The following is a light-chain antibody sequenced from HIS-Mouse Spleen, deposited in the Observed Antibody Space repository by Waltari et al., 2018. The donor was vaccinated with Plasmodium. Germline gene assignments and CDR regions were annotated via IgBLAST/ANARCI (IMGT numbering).Light chain of an antibody. J-gene: IGLJ2*01. CDR1: SSYVGGYNY. CDR3: SSYAGSNNLV. CDR2: EGR. Sequence: QSALTQPPSASGSPAQSVPIPCTGTSSYVGGYNYASWYQQHPGNAPKLRNYEGRKRPSGVPDRFSGSKSGNTASLTVSGLQAEDEADYYCSSYAGSNNLVFGGGTKLTVL. V-gene: IGLV2-8*01.